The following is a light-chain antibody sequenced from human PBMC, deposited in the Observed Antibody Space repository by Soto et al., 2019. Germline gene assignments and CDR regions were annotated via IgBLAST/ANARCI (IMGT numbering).Light chain of an antibody. CDR3: RVWDVPNGHPLV. J-gene: IGLJ3*02. CDR2: YDS. V-gene: IGLV3-21*04. Sequence: SYELTQPPSVSVAPGETARITCGRDDIGTKSVHWYQQKPGQAPVLVISYDSDRPSGIPGRFSGSNSVNTATLIISGVEVGDGADFFCRVWDVPNGHPLVIGGGTKLTVL. CDR1: DIGTKS.